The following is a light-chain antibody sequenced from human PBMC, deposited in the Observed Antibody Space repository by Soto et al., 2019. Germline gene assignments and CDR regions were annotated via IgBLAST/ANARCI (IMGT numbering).Light chain of an antibody. CDR2: RAS. Sequence: MTQSPSTLSASVGDSITITCRASQSVSSWLAWYQQKPGQAPRLLIYRASTRATGIPARFTGGGSGTDFSLTIRRLEPEDFALYYCQQYVGSPITFGQGTRLEI. CDR3: QQYVGSPIT. J-gene: IGKJ5*01. V-gene: IGKV3-15*01. CDR1: QSVSSW.